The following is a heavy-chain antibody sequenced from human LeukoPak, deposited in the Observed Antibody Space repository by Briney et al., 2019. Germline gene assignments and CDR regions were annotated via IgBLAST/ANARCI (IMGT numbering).Heavy chain of an antibody. CDR1: GYTFTSYG. D-gene: IGHD6-19*01. Sequence: ASVRVSCKASGYTFTSYGISWVRQAPGQGLEWMGWISAYNGNTNYAQKLQGRVTMTTDTSTSTAYMELRSLRSDDTAVYYCAGSIAVAGPFDYWGQGTLVTVSS. CDR3: AGSIAVAGPFDY. V-gene: IGHV1-18*01. J-gene: IGHJ4*02. CDR2: ISAYNGNT.